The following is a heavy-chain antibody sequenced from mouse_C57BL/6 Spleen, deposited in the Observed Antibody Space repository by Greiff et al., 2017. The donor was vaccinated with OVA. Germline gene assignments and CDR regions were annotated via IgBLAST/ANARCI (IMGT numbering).Heavy chain of an antibody. D-gene: IGHD2-3*01. CDR1: GYTFTSYW. J-gene: IGHJ2*01. CDR2: IHPSDSDN. Sequence: QVQLQQPGAELVKPGASVKVSCKASGYTFTSYWMHWVKQRPGQGLEWIGRIHPSDSDNNYNQKFKGKATLTVDKSSSTAYMQLSSLTSEDSAVYYCARWLLPYYFDYWGQGTTLTVSS. CDR3: ARWLLPYYFDY. V-gene: IGHV1-74*01.